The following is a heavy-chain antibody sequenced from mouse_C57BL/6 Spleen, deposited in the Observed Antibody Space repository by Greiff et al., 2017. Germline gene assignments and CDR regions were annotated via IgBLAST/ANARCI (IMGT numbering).Heavy chain of an antibody. Sequence: QVHVKQSGAEPVRPGASVKLSCKASGYTFTDYYINWVKQRPGQGLEWIARIYPGSGNTYYNEKFKGKATLTAEKSSSTAYMQLSSLTSEDSAVYYCARLGYDYDRGYWGQGTTLTVSS. D-gene: IGHD2-4*01. CDR2: IYPGSGNT. CDR3: ARLGYDYDRGY. V-gene: IGHV1-76*01. CDR1: GYTFTDYY. J-gene: IGHJ2*01.